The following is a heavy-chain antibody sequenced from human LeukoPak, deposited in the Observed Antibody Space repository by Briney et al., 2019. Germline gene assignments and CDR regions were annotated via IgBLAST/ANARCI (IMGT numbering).Heavy chain of an antibody. V-gene: IGHV3-11*01. CDR3: ARLSGTYSRGGDH. CDR1: GFTFSDFH. J-gene: IGHJ4*02. Sequence: TGGSLRLSCTASGFTFSDFHMSWIRQAPGKGLEWVSHISGSGYAIHHPGSVKGRFTISRDNAKNSLYLQMNSLRVEDPAVYYCARLSGTYSRGGDHWGQGTLVTVSS. D-gene: IGHD1-26*01. CDR2: ISGSGYAI.